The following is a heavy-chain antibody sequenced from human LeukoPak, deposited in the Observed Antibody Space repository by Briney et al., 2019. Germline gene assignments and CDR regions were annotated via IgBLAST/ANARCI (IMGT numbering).Heavy chain of an antibody. CDR1: GGSFSGYY. CDR2: IYYSGST. V-gene: IGHV4-59*08. D-gene: IGHD5-12*01. Sequence: SETLSLTCAVYGGSFSGYYWSWIRQPPGKGLEWIGYIYYSGSTNYNPSLKSRVTISVDTSRNQFSLKLSSVTAADTAVYYCARRRGRGYDLPSKYYFDYWGQGTLVTVSS. CDR3: ARRRGRGYDLPSKYYFDY. J-gene: IGHJ4*02.